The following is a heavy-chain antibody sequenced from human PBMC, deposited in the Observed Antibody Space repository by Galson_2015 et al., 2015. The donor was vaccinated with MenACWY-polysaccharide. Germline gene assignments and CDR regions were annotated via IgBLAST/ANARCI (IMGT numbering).Heavy chain of an antibody. CDR3: ARAPTPYCSSTSCFHKYAFDI. Sequence: SETLSLTCTVSSGSISSSGYHWGWIRQPPGKGLEWIGIVYYSGNTYYNPSLESRVTVSADTSKNQFSLKLNSVTAADTALYYCARAPTPYCSSTSCFHKYAFDIWGQGTMVTVSS. J-gene: IGHJ3*02. D-gene: IGHD2-2*01. V-gene: IGHV4-39*01. CDR2: VYYSGNT. CDR1: SGSISSSGYH.